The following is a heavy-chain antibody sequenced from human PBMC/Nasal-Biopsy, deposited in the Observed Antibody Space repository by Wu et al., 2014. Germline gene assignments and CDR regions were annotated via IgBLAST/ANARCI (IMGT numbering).Heavy chain of an antibody. Sequence: LRLSCATSGFNFGNDVFHWVRQAPGKGLEWVAIISYDGHNQYYADSVKGRFTISRDNSRKTISLEMNNLRSEDSGVYYCAKAGQSNYISAMDAWGKGTTVTVSS. V-gene: IGHV3-30*18. CDR1: GFNFGNDV. D-gene: IGHD3-10*01. J-gene: IGHJ6*04. CDR3: AKAGQSNYISAMDA. CDR2: ISYDGHNQ.